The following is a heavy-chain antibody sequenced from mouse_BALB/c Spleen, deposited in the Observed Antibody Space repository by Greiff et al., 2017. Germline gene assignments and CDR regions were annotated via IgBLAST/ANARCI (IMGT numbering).Heavy chain of an antibody. CDR2: IWTGGGT. CDR3: VRDGGYYLYAMDY. J-gene: IGHJ4*01. CDR1: GFSLTSYD. V-gene: IGHV2-9-2*01. Sequence: VQLQESGPGLVAPSQSLSITCTVSGFSLTSYDISWIRQPPGKGLEWLGVIWTGGGTNYNSAFMSRLSISKDNSKSQVFLKMNSLQTDDTAIYYCVRDGGYYLYAMDYWGQGTSVTVSS. D-gene: IGHD2-3*01.